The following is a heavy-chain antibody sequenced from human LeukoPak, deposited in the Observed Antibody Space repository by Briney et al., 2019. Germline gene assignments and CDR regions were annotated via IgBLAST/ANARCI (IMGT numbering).Heavy chain of an antibody. J-gene: IGHJ6*03. D-gene: IGHD1/OR15-1a*01. CDR2: ISAYNGHR. V-gene: IGHV1-18*01. CDR1: GYTFTSYG. Sequence: ASVKVSCKASGYTFTSYGISWVRQAPGQGLEWMGYISAYNGHRKYAQKFQGRVTMTTDTSTTTAYMELTSLRSDDTAVYYCARQFLNWNTNFYDRYYMDVWGKGTTITVSS. CDR3: ARQFLNWNTNFYDRYYMDV.